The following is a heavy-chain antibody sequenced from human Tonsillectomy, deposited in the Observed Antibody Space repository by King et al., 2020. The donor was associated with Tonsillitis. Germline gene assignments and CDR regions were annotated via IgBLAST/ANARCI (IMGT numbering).Heavy chain of an antibody. Sequence: QLVQSGAEVKKPGASVKVSCKASGYTFTNYDINWVRQGTGQGLEWMGWMDPSSGDADYSQEFQGRVAMTRNNSISAAYMELRSLTSDDTAVYYCARGVDFWGQGTLVTVSS. CDR3: ARGVDF. V-gene: IGHV1-8*02. CDR1: GYTFTNYD. CDR2: MDPSSGDA. J-gene: IGHJ4*02.